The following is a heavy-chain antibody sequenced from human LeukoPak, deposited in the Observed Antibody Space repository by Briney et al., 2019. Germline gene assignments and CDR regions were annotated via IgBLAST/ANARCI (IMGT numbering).Heavy chain of an antibody. V-gene: IGHV1-46*01. CDR2: INPSGGST. CDR1: GYTFTSYY. Sequence: VASVKVSCKASGYTFTSYYMHWVRQAPGQGLEWMGIINPSGGSTSYAQKFQGRVTMTRDTSTSTVYMELRSLRSEDTAVYYCARESGDYGMAVWGKGTTVTVSS. J-gene: IGHJ6*04. CDR3: ARESGDYGMAV.